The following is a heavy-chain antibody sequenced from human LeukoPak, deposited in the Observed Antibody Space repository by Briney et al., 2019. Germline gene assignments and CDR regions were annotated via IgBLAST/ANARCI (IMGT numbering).Heavy chain of an antibody. V-gene: IGHV3-74*01. CDR1: GFTFSSYW. Sequence: PGGSLRLSCAASGFTFSSYWMNWVRQAPGKGLVWVSRINTDGSSTSYADSVKGRFTISRDNAKNTLYLQMNSLRAEDTAVYYCARDGGANPTDYWGQGTLVTVSS. J-gene: IGHJ4*02. CDR3: ARDGGANPTDY. D-gene: IGHD1-26*01. CDR2: INTDGSST.